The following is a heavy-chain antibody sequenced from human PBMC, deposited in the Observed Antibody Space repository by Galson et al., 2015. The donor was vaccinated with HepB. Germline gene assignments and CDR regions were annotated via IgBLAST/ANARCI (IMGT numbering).Heavy chain of an antibody. V-gene: IGHV3-9*01. D-gene: IGHD4-23*01. CDR1: GFTFDDYA. CDR2: ISWNSGSI. J-gene: IGHJ4*02. CDR3: AKATVVNAPFDY. Sequence: SLRLSCAASGFTFDDYAMHWVRQAPGKGLEWVSGISWNSGSIGYADSVKGRFTISRDNAKNSLYLQMNSLRAEDTALYYCAKATVVNAPFDYWGQGTLVTVSS.